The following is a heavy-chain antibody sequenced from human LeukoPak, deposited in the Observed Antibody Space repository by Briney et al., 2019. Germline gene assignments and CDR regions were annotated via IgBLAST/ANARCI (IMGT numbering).Heavy chain of an antibody. D-gene: IGHD5-18*01. CDR1: GGSISSYY. CDR3: ARASISSPNTAMVDFDY. Sequence: SETLSLTCTVSGGSISSYYWSWIRQPPGKGLEWIGYIYYSGSTNYNPSLKSRVTISVDTSKNQFSLKLSSVTAADTAVYYCARASISSPNTAMVDFDYWGQGTLVTVSS. V-gene: IGHV4-59*01. J-gene: IGHJ4*02. CDR2: IYYSGST.